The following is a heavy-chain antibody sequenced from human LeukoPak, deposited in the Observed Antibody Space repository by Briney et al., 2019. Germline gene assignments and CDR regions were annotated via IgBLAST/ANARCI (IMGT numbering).Heavy chain of an antibody. D-gene: IGHD3-22*01. Sequence: SETLSLTCTVSGGSISSSGYYWGWIRQPPGKGLEWIGSIYYSGSTYYNPSLKSRVTISVDTSKNQFSLKLSSVTAADTAVYYCARRGSGYANPPYFDYWGQGTLVTVSS. CDR3: ARRGSGYANPPYFDY. J-gene: IGHJ4*02. V-gene: IGHV4-39*01. CDR1: GGSISSSGYY. CDR2: IYYSGST.